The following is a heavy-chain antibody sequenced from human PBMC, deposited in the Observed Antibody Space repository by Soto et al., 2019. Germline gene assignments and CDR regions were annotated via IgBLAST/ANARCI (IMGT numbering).Heavy chain of an antibody. Sequence: ASVKVSCKASGGTFSSYAISWVRQAPGQGLEWMGWINPNCGGTNYAQKFQGWVTMTRDTYISTAYMELSRLRSDDTAVYYCAIIGDYAAFDIWGQGTMVTV. CDR1: GGTFSSYA. J-gene: IGHJ3*02. D-gene: IGHD4-17*01. CDR3: AIIGDYAAFDI. CDR2: INPNCGGT. V-gene: IGHV1-2*04.